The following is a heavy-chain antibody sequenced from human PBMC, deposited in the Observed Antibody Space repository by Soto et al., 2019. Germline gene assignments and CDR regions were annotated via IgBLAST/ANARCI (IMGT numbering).Heavy chain of an antibody. J-gene: IGHJ4*02. D-gene: IGHD5-12*01. CDR1: GITFNSFA. CDR2: ITISGST. Sequence: EVPLLESGGGLVQPGGSLRLSCAASGITFNSFAMTWVRQAPGRGLEWVSSITISGSTYYADSVKGRFTISRDNSKNTLYLQMNSLRVEDTAVYYCAKGRGKTTIPLDYWGQGTLVTVSS. CDR3: AKGRGKTTIPLDY. V-gene: IGHV3-23*01.